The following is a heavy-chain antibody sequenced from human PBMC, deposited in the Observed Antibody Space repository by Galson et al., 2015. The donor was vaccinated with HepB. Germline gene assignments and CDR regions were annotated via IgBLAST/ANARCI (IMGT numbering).Heavy chain of an antibody. CDR3: AKWDRDATMVTLGALYYFDY. CDR2: ISGAGGTT. CDR1: GFTFSSYA. Sequence: CAASGFTFSSYAMSWVRQAPGKGLEWVSTISGAGGTTYYANSVKGRFTISRDNSKSTLYLQMKSLRAGDTAAYYCAKWDRDATMVTLGALYYFDYWGQGTLVTVSS. J-gene: IGHJ4*02. V-gene: IGHV3-23*01. D-gene: IGHD5-18*01.